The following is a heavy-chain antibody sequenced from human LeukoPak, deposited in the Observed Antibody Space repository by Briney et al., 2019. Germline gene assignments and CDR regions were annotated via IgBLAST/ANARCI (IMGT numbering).Heavy chain of an antibody. Sequence: PGGSLRLSCAASGFTFSNYVMHWVRQAPGKGLERVAVIWFDGSNKYYADPVKGRFTISRDNSKNTLYLQMNSLKTEDTAVYYCTRGGLYGGSSAFDYWGQGTLVTVSS. V-gene: IGHV3-33*01. CDR1: GFTFSNYV. D-gene: IGHD4-23*01. J-gene: IGHJ4*02. CDR3: TRGGLYGGSSAFDY. CDR2: IWFDGSNK.